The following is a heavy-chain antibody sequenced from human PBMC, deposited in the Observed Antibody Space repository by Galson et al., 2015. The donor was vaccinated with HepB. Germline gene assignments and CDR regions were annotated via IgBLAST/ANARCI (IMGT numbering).Heavy chain of an antibody. CDR3: ARHAYGSGRWDFDY. CDR2: IDPSESYS. J-gene: IGHJ4*02. CDR1: GYRFSSYW. Sequence: QSGAEVKKPGESLRISCEGSGYRFSSYWITWVRQMPGTGLEWMGRIDPSESYSNYTPSFQGHVTISVDRSISTAYLQWSSLKASDTAMYYCARHAYGSGRWDFDYWGQGTLVTVSS. V-gene: IGHV5-10-1*01. D-gene: IGHD3-10*01.